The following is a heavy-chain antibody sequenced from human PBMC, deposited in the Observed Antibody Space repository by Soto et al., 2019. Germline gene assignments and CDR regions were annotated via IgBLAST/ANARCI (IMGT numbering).Heavy chain of an antibody. CDR3: AKFYYGSGSYRGGFDY. J-gene: IGHJ4*02. D-gene: IGHD3-10*01. V-gene: IGHV3-23*01. CDR2: IRGSGDRR. Sequence: EVQLLESGGGLVQPGGSLRLSCAASGFTFSSYAMSWVRQAPGKGLEWVSGIRGSGDRRNNADSVKGRFTISRDDSKNTLYLQMNRLRAEHTAIYYCAKFYYGSGSYRGGFDYWGQGTLVTVSS. CDR1: GFTFSSYA.